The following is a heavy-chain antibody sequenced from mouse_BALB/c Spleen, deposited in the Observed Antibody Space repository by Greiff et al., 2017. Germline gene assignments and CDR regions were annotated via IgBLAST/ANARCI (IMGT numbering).Heavy chain of an antibody. CDR2: ISSGSSTI. CDR1: GFTFSSFG. J-gene: IGHJ2*01. Sequence: EVKLLESGGGLVQPGGSRKLSCAASGFTFSSFGMHWVRQAPEKGLEWVAYISSGSSTIYYADTVKGRFTISRDNPKKTLFLQMTSLRSEDTAMYYCTRSEGNYYFDYWGQGTTLTVSS. D-gene: IGHD2-1*01. V-gene: IGHV5-17*02. CDR3: TRSEGNYYFDY.